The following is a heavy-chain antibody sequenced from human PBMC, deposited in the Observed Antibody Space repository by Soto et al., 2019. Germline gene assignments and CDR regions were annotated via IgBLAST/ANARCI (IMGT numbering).Heavy chain of an antibody. D-gene: IGHD3-10*01. Sequence: GGSLRLSCAASGFTFINYWMSWVRQAPWKGLEWVASINQVGAEKYYVDSVKGRFTISRDNAKNTLYLEMNSLRDEDTAVYFCAKAPYGSGSYYNGYYFDYWGQGTLVTVSS. J-gene: IGHJ4*02. CDR2: INQVGAEK. CDR3: AKAPYGSGSYYNGYYFDY. V-gene: IGHV3-7*03. CDR1: GFTFINYW.